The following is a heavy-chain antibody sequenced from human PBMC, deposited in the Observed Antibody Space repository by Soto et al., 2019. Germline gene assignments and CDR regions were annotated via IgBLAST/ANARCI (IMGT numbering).Heavy chain of an antibody. D-gene: IGHD6-19*01. CDR2: MNPNSGNT. V-gene: IGHV1-8*01. J-gene: IGHJ4*02. CDR1: RYTFTSYD. CDR3: ARSVEWLASFDY. Sequence: QVQLVQSGAEVKKPGASVKVSCKASRYTFTSYDINWVRQATGQGLEWMGWMNPNSGNTGYAQKFQGRVTMTRNTSRSTAYMELSSLRSEDTAVYYCARSVEWLASFDYWGQGTLVTVSS.